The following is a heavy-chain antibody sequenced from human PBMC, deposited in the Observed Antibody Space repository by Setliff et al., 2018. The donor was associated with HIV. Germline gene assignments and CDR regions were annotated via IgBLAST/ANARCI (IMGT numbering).Heavy chain of an antibody. V-gene: IGHV3-74*01. CDR1: TRISTPDW. CDR3: VPEGGGYTADF. Sequence: GGSLRLSCVASTRISTPDWIHWVRQAPGAGLVWVARINSAGSSSSYADSVKGRFTIARDNAKNTLYLQMSSLRADDTAVYYCVPEGGGYTADFWGQGTLVTVS. D-gene: IGHD5-18*01. CDR2: INSAGSSS. J-gene: IGHJ4*02.